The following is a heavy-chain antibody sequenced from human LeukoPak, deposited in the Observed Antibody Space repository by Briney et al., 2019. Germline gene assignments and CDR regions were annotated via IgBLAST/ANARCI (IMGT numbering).Heavy chain of an antibody. D-gene: IGHD6-13*01. Sequence: GASVKVSCKTSGYTFTGYYMHWVRQAPGQGLEWMGWINPKSGATNYAQKFQGRVTMTRDTSSSTAYMELSRLRSDDTAVYYCARVLRAGSSGWYDAFDIWGQGTMVTVSS. CDR1: GYTFTGYY. J-gene: IGHJ3*02. CDR2: INPKSGAT. V-gene: IGHV1-2*02. CDR3: ARVLRAGSSGWYDAFDI.